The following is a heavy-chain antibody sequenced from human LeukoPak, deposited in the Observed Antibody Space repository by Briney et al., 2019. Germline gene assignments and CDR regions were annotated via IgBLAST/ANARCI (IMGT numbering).Heavy chain of an antibody. D-gene: IGHD2-15*01. CDR2: AYYSGHT. Sequence: AGGSLRLSCAASGFIFSSYAMSWIRQRPGKGLEWIGYAYYSGHTNYNSSLKSRVTMSLDTSKSQFSLRLSSVTAADTAVYFCARHPFATPFDYWGPGTLVTVSS. J-gene: IGHJ4*02. V-gene: IGHV4-59*08. CDR3: ARHPFATPFDY. CDR1: GFIFSSYA.